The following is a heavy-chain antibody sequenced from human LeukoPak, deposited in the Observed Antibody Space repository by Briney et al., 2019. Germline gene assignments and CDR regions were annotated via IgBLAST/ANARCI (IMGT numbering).Heavy chain of an antibody. CDR1: GFTFTRNC. CDR3: ATGSDYYYVS. D-gene: IGHD3-3*01. CDR2: IPHDGSNA. V-gene: IGHV3-30*03. J-gene: IGHJ5*02. Sequence: GRSLRLSCVASGFTFTRNCMHWVRQAPGKGLEWVAAIPHDGSNALYADSVKGRFTISRDDSKNTQYLQMNSLRIEDSAMYYCATGSDYYYVSWGQGTLVTVSS.